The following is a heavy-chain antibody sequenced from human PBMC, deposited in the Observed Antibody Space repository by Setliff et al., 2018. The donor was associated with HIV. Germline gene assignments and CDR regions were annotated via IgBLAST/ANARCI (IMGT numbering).Heavy chain of an antibody. CDR3: ARDSSAYAFDH. Sequence: TGGSLRLSCEASGFTLSNYYMNWIRQAPGKGLEWASYISKTGSTISYAASVKGRFTISRDNAKNSLYLQMTSLTVEDTAVYYCARDSSAYAFDHWGQGTLVTVSS. V-gene: IGHV3-11*01. CDR2: ISKTGSTI. CDR1: GFTLSNYY. D-gene: IGHD3-22*01. J-gene: IGHJ4*02.